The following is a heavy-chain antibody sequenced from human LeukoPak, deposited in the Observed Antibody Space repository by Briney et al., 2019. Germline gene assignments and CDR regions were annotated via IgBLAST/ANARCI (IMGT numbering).Heavy chain of an antibody. Sequence: PGGSLRLSCAASGFTFSSYAMHWVRQAPGKGLEWVAVISYDGSIKYYADSVKGRFTISRDNSKNTLYLQMNSLRAEDTAVYYCARGGDSSSSYYFDYWGQGTLVTVSS. J-gene: IGHJ4*02. D-gene: IGHD6-13*01. V-gene: IGHV3-30-3*01. CDR3: ARGGDSSSSYYFDY. CDR2: ISYDGSIK. CDR1: GFTFSSYA.